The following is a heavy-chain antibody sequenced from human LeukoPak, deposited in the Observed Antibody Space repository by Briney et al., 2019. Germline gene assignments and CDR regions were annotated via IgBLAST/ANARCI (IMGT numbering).Heavy chain of an antibody. CDR1: GFTFSSYG. V-gene: IGHV3-30*02. CDR3: AKNGQRGAIRYYYYYMDV. J-gene: IGHJ6*03. CDR2: IRYDGSNK. Sequence: GGSLRLSCAASGFTFSSYGMHWVRQAPGKGLEWVAFIRYDGSNKYYADSVKGRFTISRDNSKNTLYLQMNSLRAEDTAVYYCAKNGQRGAIRYYYYYMDVWGKGTTVTISS. D-gene: IGHD3-10*01.